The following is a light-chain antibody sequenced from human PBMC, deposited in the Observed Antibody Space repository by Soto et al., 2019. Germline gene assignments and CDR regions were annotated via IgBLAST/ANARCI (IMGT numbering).Light chain of an antibody. Sequence: EILMTQSPATLSVSPGERATLSCRASQSVTSNLAWYQQKPGQPPRLLIYGASTRATGIPVRVSGSGSGPEFTLTISSRQSEDFAVYYCQQYNNWPLTFGGGTKVEIK. CDR2: GAS. J-gene: IGKJ4*01. V-gene: IGKV3-15*01. CDR3: QQYNNWPLT. CDR1: QSVTSN.